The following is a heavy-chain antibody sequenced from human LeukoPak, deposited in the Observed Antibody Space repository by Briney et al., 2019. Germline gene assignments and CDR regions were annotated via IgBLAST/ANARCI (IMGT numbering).Heavy chain of an antibody. CDR2: ISSSSSTI. J-gene: IGHJ4*02. Sequence: GGSLRLSCAASGFTFSSYSMNWVRQAPGKGLERVSYISSSSSTIYYADSVKGRFTISRDNAKNSLYLQMNSLRAEDTAVYYCARPYYGDPHWGQGTLVTVSS. CDR1: GFTFSSYS. D-gene: IGHD4-17*01. CDR3: ARPYYGDPH. V-gene: IGHV3-48*01.